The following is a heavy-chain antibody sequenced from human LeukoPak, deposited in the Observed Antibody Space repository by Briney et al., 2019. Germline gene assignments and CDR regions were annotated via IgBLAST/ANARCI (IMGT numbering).Heavy chain of an antibody. CDR1: GFTFSSYG. CDR3: TTTFWSARLSSDY. V-gene: IGHV3-30*03. J-gene: IGHJ4*02. D-gene: IGHD3-3*01. CDR2: ISYDGSNK. Sequence: PGRSLRLSCAASGFTFSSYGMPWVRQAPGKGLEWVAVISYDGSNKYYADSVKGRFTISRDNSKNTLYLQMNSLRAEDTAVYYCTTTFWSARLSSDYWGQGTLVTVSS.